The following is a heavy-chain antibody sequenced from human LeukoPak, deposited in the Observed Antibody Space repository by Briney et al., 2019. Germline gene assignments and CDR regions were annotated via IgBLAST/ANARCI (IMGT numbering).Heavy chain of an antibody. Sequence: PSETLSLTCTVSGGSISSSSYYWGWIRQPPGKGLEWIGSIYYSGSTYYNPSLKSRVTISADTSKNQFSLKLSSVTAADTAVYYCARGVPSSGWPVWGQGTLVTVSS. CDR1: GGSISSSSYY. CDR2: IYYSGST. J-gene: IGHJ4*02. V-gene: IGHV4-39*07. D-gene: IGHD6-19*01. CDR3: ARGVPSSGWPV.